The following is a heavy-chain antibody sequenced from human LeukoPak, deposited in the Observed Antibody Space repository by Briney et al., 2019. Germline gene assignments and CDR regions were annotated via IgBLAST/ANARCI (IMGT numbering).Heavy chain of an antibody. CDR3: ARGGGSGSPPWY. CDR1: GGSNSSYY. V-gene: IGHV4-59*01. CDR2: IYYSGST. J-gene: IGHJ4*02. Sequence: SETLSLTCTVSGGSNSSYYWSWIRQPPGKGLEWIGYIYYSGSTDYNPSLKSRATISVDTSKNQFSLNLSSVTAADTAVYYCARGGGSGSPPWYWGQGTLVTVSS. D-gene: IGHD3-10*01.